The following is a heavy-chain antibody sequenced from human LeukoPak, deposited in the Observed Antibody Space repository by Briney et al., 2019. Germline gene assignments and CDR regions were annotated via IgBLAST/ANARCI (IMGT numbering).Heavy chain of an antibody. CDR1: GFAFDEHG. V-gene: IGHV3-20*04. D-gene: IGHD2-2*01. J-gene: IGHJ4*02. CDR2: INWSGGST. Sequence: GGSLRLSCTASGFAFDEHGMSWVRQVPGKGLEWVSGINWSGGSTGYADPLRGRLTISRDNAKNSLYLQMDSLRAEDTALYYCARAPITSPFYFDYWGQGTLVTVYS. CDR3: ARAPITSPFYFDY.